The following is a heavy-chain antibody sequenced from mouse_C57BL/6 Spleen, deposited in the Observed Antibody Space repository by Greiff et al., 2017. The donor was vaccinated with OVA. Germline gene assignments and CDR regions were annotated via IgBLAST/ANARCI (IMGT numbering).Heavy chain of an antibody. CDR2: IRNKANNHAT. CDR3: TRGNFFDY. CDR1: GFTFSDAW. J-gene: IGHJ2*01. V-gene: IGHV6-6*01. Sequence: EVKVEESGGGLVQPGGSMKLSCAASGFTFSDAWMDWVRQSPEKGLEWVAAIRNKANNHATYYAESVKGRFTISRDDSKSGVYLQMNSLRAEDTGIYYCTRGNFFDYWGQGTTLTVSA.